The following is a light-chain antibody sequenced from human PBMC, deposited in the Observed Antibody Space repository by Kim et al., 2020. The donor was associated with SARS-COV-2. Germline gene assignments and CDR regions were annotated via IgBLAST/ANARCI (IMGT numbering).Light chain of an antibody. CDR2: VKADGSH. V-gene: IGLV4-69*01. J-gene: IGLJ2*01. CDR1: SGHPGYA. Sequence: ASVKLTCTLSSGHPGYAIAWHQQQPDKGPRYLMKVKADGSHSKGDGIPDRFSGSSSGAERYLTISSLHPEDEADYYCETWDFDTHVFGGGTRLTVL. CDR3: ETWDFDTHV.